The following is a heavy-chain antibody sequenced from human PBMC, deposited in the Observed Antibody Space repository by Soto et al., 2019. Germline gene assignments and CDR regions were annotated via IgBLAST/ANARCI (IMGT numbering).Heavy chain of an antibody. Sequence: GSGPTLVNPTQTLTLTCTFSGFSLSTSGMCVSWIRQPPGKALEWLARIDWDDDKYYSTSLKTRLTISKDTSKNQVVLTMTNMDPVDTATYYCARYSLAQTNARPTGAGEAAALYYMDVWGKGTTVTVSS. D-gene: IGHD6-13*01. CDR1: GFSLSTSGMC. J-gene: IGHJ6*03. CDR2: IDWDDDK. CDR3: ARYSLAQTNARPTGAGEAAALYYMDV. V-gene: IGHV2-70*11.